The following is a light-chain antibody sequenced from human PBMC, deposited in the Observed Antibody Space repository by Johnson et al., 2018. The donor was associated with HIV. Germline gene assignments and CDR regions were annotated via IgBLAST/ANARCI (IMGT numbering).Light chain of an antibody. CDR3: GTWDGGLSIYV. CDR2: DND. J-gene: IGLJ1*01. Sequence: QSVLTQPPSVSAAPGQKVTVSRSGSSSNIESNYVSWYQQLPGAIPKLLIYDNDKRPSGIPDRFSASKSDPSATLGITGLQTGDEANYYCGTWDGGLSIYVFGTGTEVTVL. V-gene: IGLV1-51*01. CDR1: SSNIESNY.